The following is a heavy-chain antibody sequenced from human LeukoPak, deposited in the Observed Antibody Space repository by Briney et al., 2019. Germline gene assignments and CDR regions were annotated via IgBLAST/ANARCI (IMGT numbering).Heavy chain of an antibody. CDR1: GFTFSSYE. D-gene: IGHD4/OR15-4a*01. V-gene: IGHV3-48*03. Sequence: GGSLRLSCAASGFTFSSYEMTWVHQATGKGLEWVSHISSSGSTIYYADSVKGRFTISKDNAKNTLYLQMNSLRAEDTAVYYCARAGALHYYYYMDVWGKGTTVTISS. J-gene: IGHJ6*03. CDR2: ISSSGSTI. CDR3: ARAGALHYYYYMDV.